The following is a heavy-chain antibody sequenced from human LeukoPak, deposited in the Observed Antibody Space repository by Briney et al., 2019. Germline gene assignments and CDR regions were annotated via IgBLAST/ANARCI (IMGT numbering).Heavy chain of an antibody. V-gene: IGHV4-34*01. CDR1: GGSFSGYY. CDR2: IYYSGST. CDR3: ARTGGSGVLNWFDP. D-gene: IGHD3-10*01. J-gene: IGHJ5*02. Sequence: SETLSLTCAVYGGSFSGYYWSWIRQPPGKGLEWIGSIYYSGSTYYNPSLKSRVTISVDTSKNQFSLKLSSVTAADTAVYYCARTGGSGVLNWFDPWGQGTLVTVSS.